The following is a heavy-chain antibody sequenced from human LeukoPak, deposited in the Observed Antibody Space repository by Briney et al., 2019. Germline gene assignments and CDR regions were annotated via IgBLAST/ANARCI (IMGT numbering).Heavy chain of an antibody. D-gene: IGHD3-10*01. V-gene: IGHV1-69*13. CDR1: GGTFSSYA. J-gene: IGHJ4*02. Sequence: SVKVSCKASGGTFSSYAISWVRQAPGQGLEWMGGIIPIFGTANYAQKFQGRVTITADESTSTAYMELSSLRSEDTAVYYCARYGSGTKYYFDYWGQGTLVTVSS. CDR2: IIPIFGTA. CDR3: ARYGSGTKYYFDY.